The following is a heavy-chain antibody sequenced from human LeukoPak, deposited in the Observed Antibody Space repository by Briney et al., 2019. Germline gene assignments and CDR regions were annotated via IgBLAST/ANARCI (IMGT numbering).Heavy chain of an antibody. J-gene: IGHJ4*02. D-gene: IGHD2-15*01. CDR2: ISYDGSNK. CDR3: AKDRAQYCSGGSCYSPNY. V-gene: IGHV3-30-3*01. Sequence: GRSLRLSCAASGFTFSSYAMHWVRQAPGKGLEWVAVISYDGSNKYYADSVKGRFTISRDNSKNTLYLQMNSLRAEDTAVYYCAKDRAQYCSGGSCYSPNYWGQGTLVTVSS. CDR1: GFTFSSYA.